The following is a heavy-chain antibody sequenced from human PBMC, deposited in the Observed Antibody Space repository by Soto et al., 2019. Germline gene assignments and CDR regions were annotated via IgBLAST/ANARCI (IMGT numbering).Heavy chain of an antibody. CDR2: ISYDGSNK. V-gene: IGHV3-30*18. Sequence: LRRSCAASVFTFSSYAMHWVRQAPGKGLEWVAVISYDGSNKYYADSVKGRFTISRDNSKNTLYLQMNSLRAEDTAGYYCAKDLFRSSWYSYYYYGMDVWGQGTTVTVSS. CDR1: VFTFSSYA. D-gene: IGHD6-13*01. CDR3: AKDLFRSSWYSYYYYGMDV. J-gene: IGHJ6*02.